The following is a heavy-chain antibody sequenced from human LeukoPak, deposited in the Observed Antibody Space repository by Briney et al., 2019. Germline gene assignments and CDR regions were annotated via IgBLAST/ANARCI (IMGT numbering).Heavy chain of an antibody. CDR2: ISGSGGST. CDR3: AKDTGYYDFWSGYYSG. Sequence: GGSLRLSCAASGFTLRSSAMSWVRQAPGKGLEWVSAISGSGGSTYYADSVKGRFTISGDNSKNTLYLQMNSLRAEDTAVYYCAKDTGYYDFWSGYYSGWGRGTLVTVSS. V-gene: IGHV3-23*01. CDR1: GFTLRSSA. J-gene: IGHJ4*02. D-gene: IGHD3-3*01.